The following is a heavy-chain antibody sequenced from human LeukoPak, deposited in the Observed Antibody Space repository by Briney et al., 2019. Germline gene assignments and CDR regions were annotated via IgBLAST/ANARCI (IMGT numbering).Heavy chain of an antibody. D-gene: IGHD2-21*01. CDR3: AKXXVXXXXXAYCYPXDY. J-gene: IGHJ4*02. Sequence: GGSLRXXCAASGFTLSSYAMSWVRQAPGKGLEWVSVSDSGNTYHADSVKGRFTISRDSSKNTLFLQMNRLRPEDAAGYYCAKXXVXXXXXAYCYPXDYWGQGTXVTVSS. V-gene: IGHV3-23*01. CDR2: SDSGNT. CDR1: GFTLSSYA.